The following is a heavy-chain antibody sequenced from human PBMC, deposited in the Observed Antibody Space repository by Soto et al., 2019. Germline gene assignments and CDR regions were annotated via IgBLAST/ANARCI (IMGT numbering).Heavy chain of an antibody. CDR1: GFTFSNYA. Sequence: EVQLLDSGGGLVQPGGSLRLSCAASGFTFSNYAMSWVRQAPGKGLERVSVISGSGGYTDYADSVKGRFTISRDNSRNTVYLQINSLRAEDTVIYYCATDKCANHDYGDPVGHWGQGTLVTVSS. CDR3: ATDKCANHDYGDPVGH. CDR2: ISGSGGYT. V-gene: IGHV3-23*01. D-gene: IGHD4-17*01. J-gene: IGHJ4*02.